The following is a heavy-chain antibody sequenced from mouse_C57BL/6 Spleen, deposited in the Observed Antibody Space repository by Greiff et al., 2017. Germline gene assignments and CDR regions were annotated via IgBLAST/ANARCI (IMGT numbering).Heavy chain of an antibody. CDR3: SSGGY. D-gene: IGHD1-1*01. Sequence: EVQVVESGGDLVKPGGSLKLSCAASGFTFSSYGMSWVRQTPDKRLEWVATISSGGSYTYYPDSVKGRFTISRDNAKNTLYLQMSSLKSEDTAMYYCSSGGYWGQGTTLTVSS. CDR1: GFTFSSYG. CDR2: ISSGGSYT. J-gene: IGHJ2*01. V-gene: IGHV5-6*01.